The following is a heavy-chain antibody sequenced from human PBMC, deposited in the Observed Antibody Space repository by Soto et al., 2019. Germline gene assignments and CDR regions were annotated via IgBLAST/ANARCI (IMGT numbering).Heavy chain of an antibody. CDR3: AKNVVGVANFDY. CDR2: IAVGGGYT. Sequence: GGSLRLSCAASGFTFSNYAMSWVRQAPGKGLEWVSAIAVGGGYTYYANSVKGRFTISRDNSKNMLYLQMNSLRAEDTAVYYCAKNVVGVANFDYWGQGTLVTVSS. D-gene: IGHD3-3*01. V-gene: IGHV3-23*01. J-gene: IGHJ4*02. CDR1: GFTFSNYA.